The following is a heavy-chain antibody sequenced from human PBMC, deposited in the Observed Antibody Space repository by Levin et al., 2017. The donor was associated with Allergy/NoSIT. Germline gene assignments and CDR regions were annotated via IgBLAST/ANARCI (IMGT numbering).Heavy chain of an antibody. CDR1: GGSISSSSYY. Sequence: SQTLSLTCTVSGGSISSSSYYWGWIRQPPGKGLEWIGSIYYSGSAYYNPSLKSRLTISVDTSKNQFSLKMSSVTATDSAVYYCAREYSSSRDPDAFDIWGQGTMVTVSS. J-gene: IGHJ3*02. CDR3: AREYSSSRDPDAFDI. V-gene: IGHV4-39*02. D-gene: IGHD6-13*01. CDR2: IYYSGSA.